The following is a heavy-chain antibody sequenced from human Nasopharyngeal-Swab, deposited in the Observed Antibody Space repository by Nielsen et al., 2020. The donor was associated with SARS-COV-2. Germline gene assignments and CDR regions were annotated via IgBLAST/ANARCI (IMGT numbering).Heavy chain of an antibody. Sequence: GRSLRLSCKASGYSFTKYWIGGVRQMPGKGLEWMGIIYPGDSDTRYSPSFQGQVTISADKSISTAYLQWSSLKASDTAMYYCARHRYFDYWGQGTLVTVSS. J-gene: IGHJ4*02. V-gene: IGHV5-51*01. CDR2: IYPGDSDT. CDR1: GYSFTKYW. CDR3: ARHRYFDY.